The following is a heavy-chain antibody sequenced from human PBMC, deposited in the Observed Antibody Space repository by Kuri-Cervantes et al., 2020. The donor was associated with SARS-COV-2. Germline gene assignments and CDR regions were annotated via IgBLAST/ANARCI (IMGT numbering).Heavy chain of an antibody. V-gene: IGHV1-18*01. D-gene: IGHD2-2*02. Sequence: ASVKVSCKASGYTFTNYGISWVRQAPGQGLEWMGWISAYNGNTNYEQKLQGRVTMTTDTSTSTAYMELRSLRSDDTAVYYCAREKNSYCSSTSCYTPIHYYYYGMDVWGQGTTVTVSS. CDR2: ISAYNGNT. CDR1: GYTFTNYG. CDR3: AREKNSYCSSTSCYTPIHYYYYGMDV. J-gene: IGHJ6*02.